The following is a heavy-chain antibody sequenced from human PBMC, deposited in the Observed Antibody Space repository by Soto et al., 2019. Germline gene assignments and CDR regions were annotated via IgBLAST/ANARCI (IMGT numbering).Heavy chain of an antibody. J-gene: IGHJ6*02. CDR1: GDSMTNNY. D-gene: IGHD3-16*01. V-gene: IGHV4-59*01. Sequence: SETLSLTRTVSGDSMTNNYWGWIRQPPGKGLEWIGYVYYSGATNYNPSLKSRVSMSPDPSRNQFSLRLTSVTAADTAVYYCARAMGDWGTYYYYYGMDVWGQGTMVTVSS. CDR3: ARAMGDWGTYYYYYGMDV. CDR2: VYYSGAT.